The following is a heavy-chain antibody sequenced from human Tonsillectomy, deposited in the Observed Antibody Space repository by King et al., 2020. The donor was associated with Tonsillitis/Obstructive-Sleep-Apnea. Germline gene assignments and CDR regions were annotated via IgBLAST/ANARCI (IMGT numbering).Heavy chain of an antibody. CDR2: IYPDDSVT. V-gene: IGHV5-51*03. Sequence: VQLVESGAEVKKPGESLKISCEGSGYSFTDYWVAWVRQMPGKGLEWMGIIYPDDSVTRYSPSFQGQVTISADKSISTAYLQWSRLKASDTAMYYCARPYYPASLAAFDLWGPGTMVSVSS. CDR1: GYSFTDYW. CDR3: ARPYYPASLAAFDL. J-gene: IGHJ3*01. D-gene: IGHD3-10*01.